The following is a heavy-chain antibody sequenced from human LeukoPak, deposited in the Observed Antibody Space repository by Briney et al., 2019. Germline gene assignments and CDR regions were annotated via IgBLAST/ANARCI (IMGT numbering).Heavy chain of an antibody. D-gene: IGHD3-10*01. J-gene: IGHJ5*02. CDR3: ARETYGSGSYFTDL. CDR2: IYSGGST. Sequence: PGGSLRLSCAASGFTVSSNYMSWVRQAPGKGLEGVSVIYSGGSTYHADSVKGRFTISRGNSKNTLYLQMNSLRAEDTAVYNCARETYGSGSYFTDLWGQGTLVTVSS. CDR1: GFTVSSNY. V-gene: IGHV3-53*01.